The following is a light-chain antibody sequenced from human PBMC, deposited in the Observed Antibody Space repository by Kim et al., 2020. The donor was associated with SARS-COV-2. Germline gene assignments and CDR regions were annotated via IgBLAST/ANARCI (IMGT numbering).Light chain of an antibody. J-gene: IGLJ1*01. CDR3: SSYAGFNNYV. CDR1: SSDIGEYNY. Sequence: GQSVTISCTGTSSDIGEYNYVSWYQPRPGTAPKVMIYEVTKRPSGVPDRFSGSKSGNTASLTVSGLQAEDEAEYYCSSYAGFNNYVFGTGTKVTVL. CDR2: EVT. V-gene: IGLV2-8*01.